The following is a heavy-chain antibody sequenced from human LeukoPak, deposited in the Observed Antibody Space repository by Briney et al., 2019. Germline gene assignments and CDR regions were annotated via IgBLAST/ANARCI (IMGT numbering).Heavy chain of an antibody. Sequence: SETLSLTCTVSGGSISSSGYYWGWIRQPPGKGLEWFKSIDYSGSTYYNPSLKSRVTISVDTSKNQLSLKLSSLTAADTAVYYCARHEYSGSYYGLSWFDPWGQGTLVTVSS. V-gene: IGHV4-39*01. CDR3: ARHEYSGSYYGLSWFDP. CDR1: GGSISSSGYY. CDR2: IDYSGST. J-gene: IGHJ5*02. D-gene: IGHD1-26*01.